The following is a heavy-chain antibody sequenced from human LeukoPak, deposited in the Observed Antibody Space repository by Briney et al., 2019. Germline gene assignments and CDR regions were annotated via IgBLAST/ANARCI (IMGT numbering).Heavy chain of an antibody. Sequence: GGSLRLSCAASGFTFSSYAMSWVRQAPGKGLEWVSGISSSGGSTYHADSVKGRFTISRDNSKNTLFLQMNSLRAEDTAVYYCAKAAAVVVSAATPYFDYWGQGTLVAVSS. CDR1: GFTFSSYA. J-gene: IGHJ4*02. CDR3: AKAAAVVVSAATPYFDY. D-gene: IGHD2-2*02. CDR2: ISSSGGST. V-gene: IGHV3-23*01.